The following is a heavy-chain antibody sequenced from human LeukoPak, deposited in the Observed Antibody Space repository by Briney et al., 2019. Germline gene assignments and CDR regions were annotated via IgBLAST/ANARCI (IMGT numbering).Heavy chain of an antibody. CDR3: ARDLMAGYDAFDI. CDR1: GFTFSSYG. CDR2: IRYDGSNK. Sequence: GGSLRLPCAASGFTFSSYGMHWVRQAPGKGLEWVAFIRYDGSNKYYADSVKGRFTISRDNSKNTLYLQMNSLRAEDTAVYYCARDLMAGYDAFDIWGQGTMVTVSS. V-gene: IGHV3-30*02. J-gene: IGHJ3*02. D-gene: IGHD3-10*01.